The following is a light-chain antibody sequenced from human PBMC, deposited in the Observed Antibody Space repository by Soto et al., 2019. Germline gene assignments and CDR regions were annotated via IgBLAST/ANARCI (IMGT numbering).Light chain of an antibody. V-gene: IGLV2-11*01. CDR2: DVS. CDR3: CSYAGSYTLVV. J-gene: IGLJ2*01. Sequence: QSALTQPRSVSGSPGQSVTISCTGTSSDVGGYNYVSWYQQHPGKAPKLMIYDVSKRPSGVPDRFSGSKSGNTASLTISGLQAEDKADYYCCSYAGSYTLVVFGGGTKLTVL. CDR1: SSDVGGYNY.